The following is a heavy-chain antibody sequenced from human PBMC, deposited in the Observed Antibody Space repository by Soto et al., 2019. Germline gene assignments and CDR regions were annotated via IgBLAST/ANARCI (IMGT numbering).Heavy chain of an antibody. V-gene: IGHV1-69*13. Sequence: SVIVSCQSAGGTFGSYAISWVRQAPGQGLEWVGGIIPIFGTANYAQKFQGRVTITADESTSTAYMELSSLRSEDMAVYYCARSLYYDDSSGYYYRWFDYWGQGTLVTVSS. CDR2: IIPIFGTA. J-gene: IGHJ5*01. CDR3: ARSLYYDDSSGYYYRWFDY. CDR1: GGTFGSYA. D-gene: IGHD3-22*01.